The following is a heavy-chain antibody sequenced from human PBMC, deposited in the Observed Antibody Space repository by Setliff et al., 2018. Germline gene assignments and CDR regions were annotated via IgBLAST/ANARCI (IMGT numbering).Heavy chain of an antibody. Sequence: TSETLSLTCTVSGGSISSASYYWSWIRQPAGKGLEWIGHIYTSWSSNYNPSLKSRVTMSVGTSRNHFSLNLTSVTAADTAVYYCARDGMERHLDAFDIWGQGTLVTVSS. J-gene: IGHJ3*02. CDR3: ARDGMERHLDAFDI. D-gene: IGHD1-1*01. CDR1: GGSISSASYY. CDR2: IYTSWSS. V-gene: IGHV4-61*09.